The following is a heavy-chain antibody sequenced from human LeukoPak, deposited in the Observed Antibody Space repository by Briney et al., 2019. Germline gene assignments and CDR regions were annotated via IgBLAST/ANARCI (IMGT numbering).Heavy chain of an antibody. CDR3: ESHTAMVTGEGLNWFDP. J-gene: IGHJ5*02. CDR1: GVSFSGYY. V-gene: IGHV4-34*01. D-gene: IGHD5-18*01. Sequence: SETLSLTCAVYGVSFSGYYWSWIRQAPGKGLEWIGEINHSGSTNYNPSLKSRVTTTVDTSKNQFSLKLSSVTAADTAVYYCESHTAMVTGEGLNWFDPWGQGTLVTVSS. CDR2: INHSGST.